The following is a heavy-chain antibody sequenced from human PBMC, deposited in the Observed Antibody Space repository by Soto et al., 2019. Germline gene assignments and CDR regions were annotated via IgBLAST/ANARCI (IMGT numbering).Heavy chain of an antibody. CDR1: GGSVSSGSYY. D-gene: IGHD2-2*01. CDR2: IYYSGST. J-gene: IGHJ6*02. CDR3: AREAPPDIVVSTAPLYGMDV. V-gene: IGHV4-61*01. Sequence: KSSETLSLTCTVSGGSVSSGSYYWIWIRQPPGKGLEWIGYIYYSGSTNYNPSLKSRVTISVDTSKNQFSLKLSSVTAADTAVYYCAREAPPDIVVSTAPLYGMDVWGQGTTVTVSS.